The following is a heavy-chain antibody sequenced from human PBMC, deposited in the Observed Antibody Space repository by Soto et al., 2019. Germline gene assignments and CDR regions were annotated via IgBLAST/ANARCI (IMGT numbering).Heavy chain of an antibody. J-gene: IGHJ4*02. Sequence: QITLKESGPTLVKPTQTLTLTCTFSGFSLSTSGVGVGWIRQPPGKALEWLAIIYWDDEKRYSPSLKTRLTVTKDTSKNQVVLTMTNVDPVDTATYYCAPRAYCESGKHFDYWGQGTLVSVSS. CDR3: APRAYCESGKHFDY. D-gene: IGHD3-10*01. CDR2: IYWDDEK. V-gene: IGHV2-5*02. CDR1: GFSLSTSGVG.